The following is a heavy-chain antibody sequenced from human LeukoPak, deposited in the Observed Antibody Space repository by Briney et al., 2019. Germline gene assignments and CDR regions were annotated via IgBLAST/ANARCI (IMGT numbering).Heavy chain of an antibody. J-gene: IGHJ3*02. Sequence: SETLSLTCTVSGGSISSDYWRWLRQPPGKGLEYLGYIYYSGSTNYNPSLKSRVTISLDTSKNQSSLKLSSVTAAYTAVYYCARGDLGAFDMWGQGTMVTVSS. D-gene: IGHD3-10*01. CDR3: ARGDLGAFDM. V-gene: IGHV4-59*08. CDR2: IYYSGST. CDR1: GGSISSDY.